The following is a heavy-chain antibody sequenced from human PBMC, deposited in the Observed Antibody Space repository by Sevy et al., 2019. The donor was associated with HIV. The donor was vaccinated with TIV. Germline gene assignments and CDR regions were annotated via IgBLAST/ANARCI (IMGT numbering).Heavy chain of an antibody. D-gene: IGHD4-17*01. CDR2: IWFDGSNT. V-gene: IGHV3-33*01. J-gene: IGHJ4*01. Sequence: GGSLRLSCAASGFTFSSFGMHWVRQAPGKGLEWLAVIWFDGSNTYYADSVRGRFTISRDIAKNTLHLQMNSLRAEVTAVYYCARDLEFYDHGDYGPAFMPDFWGHGTLVTVSS. CDR1: GFTFSSFG. CDR3: ARDLEFYDHGDYGPAFMPDF.